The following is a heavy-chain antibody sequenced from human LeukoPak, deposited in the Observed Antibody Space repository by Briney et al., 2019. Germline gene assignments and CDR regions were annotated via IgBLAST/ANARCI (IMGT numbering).Heavy chain of an antibody. Sequence: GGSLRLSCAASGFTVSSNSMSWVRQAPGKGLEWVSVIYSGGSTYYADSVKGRFTISRDNSKNTLYLQMNSLRAEDTAVYYCASWSSSWYPFDYWGQGTLVTVSS. V-gene: IGHV3-66*02. D-gene: IGHD6-13*01. CDR2: IYSGGST. J-gene: IGHJ4*02. CDR3: ASWSSSWYPFDY. CDR1: GFTVSSNS.